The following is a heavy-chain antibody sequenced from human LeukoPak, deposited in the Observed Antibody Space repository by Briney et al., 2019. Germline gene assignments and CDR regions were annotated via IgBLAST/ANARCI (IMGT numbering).Heavy chain of an antibody. CDR2: IKCKTDGGTT. V-gene: IGHV3-15*01. Sequence: GGSLRLSCAASGFTFSNAWMSWLRQAPGKGLEWVGRIKCKTDGGTTDYAAPVKGRFTISRDDSKNTLYLQMNSLKTEDTAVYYCTTGLTRYSSGWYPSMDFDYWGQGTLVTVSS. CDR3: TTGLTRYSSGWYPSMDFDY. J-gene: IGHJ4*02. D-gene: IGHD6-19*01. CDR1: GFTFSNAW.